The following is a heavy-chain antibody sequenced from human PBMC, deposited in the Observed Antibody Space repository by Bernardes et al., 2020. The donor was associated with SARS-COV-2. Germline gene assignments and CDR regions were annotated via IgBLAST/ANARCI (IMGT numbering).Heavy chain of an antibody. CDR2: IKSRANSYAT. J-gene: IGHJ6*02. V-gene: IGHV3-73*01. CDR1: GFTFSDSA. CDR3: TRITCTSTSCSYYGMDV. D-gene: IGHD2-2*01. Sequence: GGSLRLSCAASGFTFSDSAMHWVRRASGKGLEWVGRIKSRANSYATAYAASVKGRFTLSRDDSKNSAYLQMNSLKTEDTAVYYCTRITCTSTSCSYYGMDVWGQGTTVTVSS.